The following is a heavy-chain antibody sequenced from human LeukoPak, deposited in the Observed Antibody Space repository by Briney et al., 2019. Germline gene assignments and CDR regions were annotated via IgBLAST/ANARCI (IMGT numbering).Heavy chain of an antibody. CDR3: ARVTLYCTNGVCSDY. D-gene: IGHD2-8*01. J-gene: IGHJ4*02. V-gene: IGHV1-2*02. CDR2: INPNSGGT. Sequence: ASVKVSCKASGYTFTSYYMHWVRQAPGQGLEWMGWINPNSGGTNYAQKFQGRVTMTRDTSISTAYMELSRLRSDDTAVYYCARVTLYCTNGVCSDYWGQGTLVTVSS. CDR1: GYTFTSYY.